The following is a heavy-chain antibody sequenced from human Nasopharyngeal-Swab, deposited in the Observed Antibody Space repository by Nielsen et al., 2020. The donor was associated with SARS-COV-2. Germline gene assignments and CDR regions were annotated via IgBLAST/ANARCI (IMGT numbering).Heavy chain of an antibody. CDR2: IKQDGSEK. CDR1: GFTFSSYW. Sequence: GEPLKISCAASGFTFSSYWMSWVRQAPGKGLEWVANIKQDGSEKYYVDSLKGRFTISRDNAKNSLYLQMNSLRAEDTAVYYCARDKGDGYNSDYYYMDVWGKGTTVTVSS. J-gene: IGHJ6*03. V-gene: IGHV3-7*05. CDR3: ARDKGDGYNSDYYYMDV. D-gene: IGHD5-24*01.